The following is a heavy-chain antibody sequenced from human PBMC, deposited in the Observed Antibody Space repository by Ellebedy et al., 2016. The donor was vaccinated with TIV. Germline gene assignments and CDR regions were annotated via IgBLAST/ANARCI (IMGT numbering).Heavy chain of an antibody. Sequence: SGPTLVKPTQTLTLTCTFSGFSLSTSGMCVSWIRQPPGKALEWLALIDWDDDKYYSTSLRTRLTISKDTSKNQVVLTLTNVDPADTATYFCARFRSGYYLWGQGTLVTVSS. D-gene: IGHD3-22*01. V-gene: IGHV2-70*13. CDR2: IDWDDDK. J-gene: IGHJ1*01. CDR3: ARFRSGYYL. CDR1: GFSLSTSGMC.